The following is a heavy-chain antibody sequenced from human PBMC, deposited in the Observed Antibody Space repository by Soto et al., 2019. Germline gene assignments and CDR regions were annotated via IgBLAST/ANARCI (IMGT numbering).Heavy chain of an antibody. D-gene: IGHD4-17*01. CDR3: ARSTTVTTWIDY. Sequence: QVQLQESGPGLVKPSETLSLTCTVSGGSISSYYWSWIRQPPGKGLEWIGYIYYSGSTNYNPSLKSRVTISVDTFKNQFSLKLSSVTAADTAVYYCARSTTVTTWIDYWGQGTLVTVSS. V-gene: IGHV4-59*08. CDR1: GGSISSYY. CDR2: IYYSGST. J-gene: IGHJ4*02.